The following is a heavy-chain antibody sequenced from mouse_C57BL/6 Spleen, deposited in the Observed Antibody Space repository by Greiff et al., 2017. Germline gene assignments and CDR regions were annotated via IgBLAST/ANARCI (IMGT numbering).Heavy chain of an antibody. J-gene: IGHJ2*01. CDR2: LYPGDGDP. D-gene: IGHD1-1*01. CDR1: GYAFSSYW. CDR3: ARTPLTTEYYFGY. Sequence: QVQLKESGAELVKPGASVKISCKASGYAFSSYWMNWVKQRPGKGLEWIGQLYPGDGDPNYNGKFKGKATLTADKSASTAYMQLSSLTSEDSAVYFCARTPLTTEYYFGYWGQGTTLTVSS. V-gene: IGHV1-80*01.